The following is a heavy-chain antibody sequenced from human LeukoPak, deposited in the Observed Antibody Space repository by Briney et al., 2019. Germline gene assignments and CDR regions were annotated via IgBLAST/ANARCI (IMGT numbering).Heavy chain of an antibody. Sequence: SETLSLTCTVSGGSISSSSYYWGWIRQPPGKGLEWIGEINHSGSTNYNPSLKSRVTISVDTSKNQFSLKLSSVTAADTAVYYCARVSGSVWGSYRCDYWGQGTLVTVSS. V-gene: IGHV4-39*07. CDR2: INHSGST. CDR1: GGSISSSSYY. CDR3: ARVSGSVWGSYRCDY. J-gene: IGHJ4*02. D-gene: IGHD3-16*02.